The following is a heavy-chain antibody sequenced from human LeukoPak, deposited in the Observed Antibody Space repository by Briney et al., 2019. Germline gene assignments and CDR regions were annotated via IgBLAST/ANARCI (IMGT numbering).Heavy chain of an antibody. V-gene: IGHV1-8*01. CDR2: MNPNSGNT. CDR1: GYTFTSYD. Sequence: ASVKVSCKASGYTFTSYDINWVRQATGLGLEWMGWMNPNSGNTGYAQKFQGRVTMTRNTSISTAYMELSSLRSEDTAVYYCASFRYCSSTSCYSLDYYYYGMDVWGQGTTVTVSS. J-gene: IGHJ6*02. CDR3: ASFRYCSSTSCYSLDYYYYGMDV. D-gene: IGHD2-2*01.